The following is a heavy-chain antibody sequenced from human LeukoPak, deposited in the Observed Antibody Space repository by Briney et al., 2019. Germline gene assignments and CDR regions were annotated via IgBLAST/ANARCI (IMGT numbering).Heavy chain of an antibody. V-gene: IGHV4-59*01. CDR3: ARVGHYEWFGELGPLDY. CDR1: GGSISSYY. J-gene: IGHJ4*02. CDR2: IYYSGST. Sequence: KPSETLSLTCTVSGGSISSYYWSWIRQPPGKGLEWIGYIYYSGSTNYNPSLKSRVTISVDTSKNQFSLKLSSVTAADTAVYYCARVGHYEWFGELGPLDYWGQGTLVTVSS. D-gene: IGHD3-10*01.